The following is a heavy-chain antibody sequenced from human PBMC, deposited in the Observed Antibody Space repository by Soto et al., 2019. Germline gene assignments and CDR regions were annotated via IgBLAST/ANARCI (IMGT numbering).Heavy chain of an antibody. V-gene: IGHV3-64*01. J-gene: IGHJ4*02. CDR3: AREELYNSFDY. D-gene: IGHD1-20*01. Sequence: EVQLVESGGGLVQPGGSLRLSCAASGFSFSSYAMNWVRQAPGKGLEHVSAISTNGDSTYYANSVKDRFTISRDNSKNTLYLEMGSLRVEDMAVYYCAREELYNSFDYWGQGTRVTVSS. CDR1: GFSFSSYA. CDR2: ISTNGDST.